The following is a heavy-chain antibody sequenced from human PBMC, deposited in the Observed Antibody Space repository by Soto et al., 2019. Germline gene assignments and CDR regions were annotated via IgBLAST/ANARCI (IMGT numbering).Heavy chain of an antibody. V-gene: IGHV3-15*07. CDR3: SKQRGPSGYSYYGLEV. D-gene: IGHD2-15*01. J-gene: IGHJ6*01. CDR1: GFDFTPAW. Sequence: QVVESGGGLVTPGASISLSCVGSGFDFTPAWMHWVRQAPGTGLEWVGRIKSKGSGGTTDYSAPVKGRFTISRDDSKNTVYLQMNSLKREDTAVYFCSKQRGPSGYSYYGLEVWGQGITVTVTS. CDR2: IKSKGSGGTT.